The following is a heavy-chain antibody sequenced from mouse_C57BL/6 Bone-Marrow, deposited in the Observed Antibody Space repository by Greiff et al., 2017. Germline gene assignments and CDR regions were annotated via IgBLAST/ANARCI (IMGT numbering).Heavy chain of an antibody. CDR1: GYSFTSYY. D-gene: IGHD3-1*01. V-gene: IGHV1-66*01. Sequence: QVQLQQSGPELVKPGASVKISCKASGYSFTSYYIHWVKQRPGQGLEWIGWIYPGSGNTKYNEKFKGKATLTADTSSSTAYMQLSSLTSEDAAVYYCASSWAMYYFDYWGQGTTLTVSS. CDR2: IYPGSGNT. J-gene: IGHJ2*01. CDR3: ASSWAMYYFDY.